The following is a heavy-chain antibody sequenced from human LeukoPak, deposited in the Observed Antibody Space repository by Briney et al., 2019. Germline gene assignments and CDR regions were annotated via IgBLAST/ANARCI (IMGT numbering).Heavy chain of an antibody. CDR1: GGSMNPYF. Sequence: PSETLSLTCTVSGGSMNPYFWSWIGQPPGKGLEWIVYIYYSGGTSYNASLKSRVTISVDTSKSQFSLRLSSVTAADTAVYYCARVSQDYYDRSGYYYFDFWGLGTLVTVSS. D-gene: IGHD3-22*01. CDR3: ARVSQDYYDRSGYYYFDF. V-gene: IGHV4-59*01. CDR2: IYYSGGT. J-gene: IGHJ4*02.